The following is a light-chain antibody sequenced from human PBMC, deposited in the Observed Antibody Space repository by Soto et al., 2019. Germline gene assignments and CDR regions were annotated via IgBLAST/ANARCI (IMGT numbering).Light chain of an antibody. Sequence: SARTQPASVSGSPGQSITISCTGTSSDVGGYNYVSWYQQHPGKAPKLMIYDVSNRPSGVSNRFSGSKSGNTASLTISGLQAEDEADYYCSLYTTSSTYVFGTGTKVTVL. J-gene: IGLJ1*01. CDR2: DVS. CDR3: SLYTTSSTYV. CDR1: SSDVGGYNY. V-gene: IGLV2-14*01.